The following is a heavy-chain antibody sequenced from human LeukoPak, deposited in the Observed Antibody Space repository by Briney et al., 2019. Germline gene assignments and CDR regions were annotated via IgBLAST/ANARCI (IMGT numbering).Heavy chain of an antibody. CDR1: GGSISSYY. CDR3: AVWSGPLYYYYYYMDV. D-gene: IGHD3-3*01. V-gene: IGHV4-59*08. J-gene: IGHJ6*03. Sequence: TSETLSLTCTVSGGSISSYYWSWIRQPPGKGLEWIGYIYYSGSTYYNPSLKSRVTISVDTSKNQFSLKLSSVTAADTAVYYCAVWSGPLYYYYYYMDVWGKGTTVTVSS. CDR2: IYYSGST.